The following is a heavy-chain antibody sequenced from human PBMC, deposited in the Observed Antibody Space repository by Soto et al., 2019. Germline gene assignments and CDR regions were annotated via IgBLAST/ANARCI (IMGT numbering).Heavy chain of an antibody. CDR2: IYPGDSDT. D-gene: IGHD6-13*01. Sequence: GESLKISCKGSGYSFTSYWIGWVRQMPGKGLEWMGIIYPGDSDTRYSPSFQGQVTISADKSITTAYLQWSSLKAPDTAMYYCARTAAAGKYYYGVDVWGQGTTVTVS. V-gene: IGHV5-51*01. CDR1: GYSFTSYW. J-gene: IGHJ6*02. CDR3: ARTAAAGKYYYGVDV.